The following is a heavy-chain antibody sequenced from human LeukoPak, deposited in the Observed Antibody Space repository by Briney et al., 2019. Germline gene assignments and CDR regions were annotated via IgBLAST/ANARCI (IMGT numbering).Heavy chain of an antibody. CDR3: ARDPGGVSAFDI. J-gene: IGHJ3*02. V-gene: IGHV4-59*11. D-gene: IGHD6-25*01. CDR1: GSTISSHY. CDR2: IYYSGNT. Sequence: SETLSLTCTASGSTISSHYWSWIRQSPGRGLEWFAFIYYSGNTNFNPSLKSRVTISLDTSKNQFSLNLTSVTAADTGVYYCARDPGGVSAFDIWGQGKIVTVSS.